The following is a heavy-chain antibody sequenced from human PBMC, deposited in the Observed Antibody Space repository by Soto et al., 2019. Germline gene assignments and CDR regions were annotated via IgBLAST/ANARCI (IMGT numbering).Heavy chain of an antibody. CDR3: ARDPVDSSGRGIY. V-gene: IGHV3-53*01. CDR2: IYSGGST. J-gene: IGHJ4*02. D-gene: IGHD3-22*01. Sequence: GGSLRLSCAASGFTVSSNYMSWVRQAPGKGLEWVSVIYSGGSTYYADSVKGRFTISRDNSKNTLYLQMNSLRAEDTAVYYCARDPVDSSGRGIYWGQGTLVTVSS. CDR1: GFTVSSNY.